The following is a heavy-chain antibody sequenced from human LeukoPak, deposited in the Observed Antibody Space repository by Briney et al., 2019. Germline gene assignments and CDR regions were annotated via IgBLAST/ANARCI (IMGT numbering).Heavy chain of an antibody. CDR3: ARASYSSSWYAVDN. Sequence: SETLSLTCTVSGGSISGYYWSWIRQPPGKGLEWIGYIHNSGSTNYNPSLKSRVTISVDTSRNQFSLKVSSVTAADTAVYYCARASYSSSWYAVDNWGQGTLVTVSS. J-gene: IGHJ4*02. CDR1: GGSISGYY. CDR2: IHNSGST. D-gene: IGHD6-13*01. V-gene: IGHV4-59*08.